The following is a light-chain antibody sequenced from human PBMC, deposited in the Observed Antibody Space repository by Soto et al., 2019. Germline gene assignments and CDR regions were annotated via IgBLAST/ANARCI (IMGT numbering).Light chain of an antibody. J-gene: IGLJ2*01. V-gene: IGLV1-40*01. CDR3: MQALQTPLT. CDR2: ANS. Sequence: QSVLTQPPSVSGAPGQRLTISCTGSSSNIGADYDVHWYQQLPGTAPKLLIYANSNRASGVPDRFSGSGSGTDFTLKISRVEAEDVGVYYCMQALQTPLTFGGGTK. CDR1: SSNIGADYD.